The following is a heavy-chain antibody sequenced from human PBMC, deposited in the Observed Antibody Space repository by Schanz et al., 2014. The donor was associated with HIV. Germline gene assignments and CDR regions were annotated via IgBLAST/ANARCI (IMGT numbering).Heavy chain of an antibody. CDR1: GFTFRSHG. CDR3: AKGGSYYDFWSGYSYYFDD. CDR2: KSYDGNYK. Sequence: QVQLVESGGGVVQPGRSLRLSCAASGFTFRSHGVHWVRQAPGKGLGWAAVKSYDGNYKYYADSVKGRFTISRDNSKNTLYLQMNSLRAEDTAVYYCAKGGSYYDFWSGYSYYFDDWGQGTLVTVSS. D-gene: IGHD3-3*01. V-gene: IGHV3-30*18. J-gene: IGHJ4*02.